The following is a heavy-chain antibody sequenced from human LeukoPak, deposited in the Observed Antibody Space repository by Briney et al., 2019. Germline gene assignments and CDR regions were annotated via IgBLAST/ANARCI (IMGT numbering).Heavy chain of an antibody. CDR1: GYTFTSYY. V-gene: IGHV1-46*01. J-gene: IGHJ4*02. CDR2: INPSGGST. D-gene: IGHD2-2*01. CDR3: ARRSRIVVVPAAKDGDY. Sequence: ASVKVSCKASGYTFTSYYMHWVRQAPGQGLEWMGIINPSGGSTSYAQKFQGRVTMTRDTSTSTVYMELSSPRSEDTAVYYCARRSRIVVVPAAKDGDYWGQGTLVTVSS.